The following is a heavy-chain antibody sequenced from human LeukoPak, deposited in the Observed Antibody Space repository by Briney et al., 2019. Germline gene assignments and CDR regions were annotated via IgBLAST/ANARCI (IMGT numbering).Heavy chain of an antibody. J-gene: IGHJ4*02. CDR1: GYSFSSYW. CDR3: ARYGGCVLSCVSH. Sequence: GESLRISCKGSGYSFSSYWISWVRQTPGKGLGWMGRIDPGDSFTTYRPSLEGRVTISADKSLSTVYLQWSSLKASDTAIYYCARYGGCVLSCVSHWGQGTLVTVS. D-gene: IGHD3-16*01. V-gene: IGHV5-10-1*01. CDR2: IDPGDSFT.